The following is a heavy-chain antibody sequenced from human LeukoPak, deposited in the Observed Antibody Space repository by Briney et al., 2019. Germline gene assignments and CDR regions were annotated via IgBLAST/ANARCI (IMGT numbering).Heavy chain of an antibody. CDR2: ISGSGGST. CDR3: AKDLRLFGGYSYGKTSPNDI. V-gene: IGHV3-23*01. CDR1: GFTFSSYA. J-gene: IGHJ3*02. Sequence: PGGSLRLSCAASGFTFSSYAMSWVRQAPGKGLEWVSAISGSGGSTYYADSVKGRFTISRDNSKNTLYLQMNSLRAEDTAVYYCAKDLRLFGGYSYGKTSPNDIWGQGTMVTVSS. D-gene: IGHD5-18*01.